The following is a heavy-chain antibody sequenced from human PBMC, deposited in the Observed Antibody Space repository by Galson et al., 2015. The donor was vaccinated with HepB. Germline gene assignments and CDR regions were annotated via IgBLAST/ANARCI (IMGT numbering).Heavy chain of an antibody. CDR3: ATGTGATDALDH. CDR1: GFTVIQLP. Sequence: SVKVSCKVSGFTVIQLPMHWVRQVPGKGLEWMGGYDPEEGETVSAQKFQGRVTMTEDTSTDTVYMEWSSLRSEDTAVYYCATGTGATDALDHWGQGTLVTVSS. J-gene: IGHJ4*02. D-gene: IGHD7-27*01. V-gene: IGHV1-24*01. CDR2: YDPEEGET.